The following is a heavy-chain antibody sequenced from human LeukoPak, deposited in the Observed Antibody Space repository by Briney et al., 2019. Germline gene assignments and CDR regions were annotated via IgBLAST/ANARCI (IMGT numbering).Heavy chain of an antibody. CDR2: ITTTSSYI. CDR3: ARSGCPGGSCYLRYSWLDL. Sequence: GGSLRLSCATSGFTFSNSDMNWVRQAPGKGLEWVPSITTTSSYIYYADSVRGRFTISRDNAKNSLYLHTDSLRAEDTAVYYCARSGCPGGSCYLRYSWLDLWGRGTLVTVSS. CDR1: GFTFSNSD. J-gene: IGHJ5*02. D-gene: IGHD2-15*01. V-gene: IGHV3-21*01.